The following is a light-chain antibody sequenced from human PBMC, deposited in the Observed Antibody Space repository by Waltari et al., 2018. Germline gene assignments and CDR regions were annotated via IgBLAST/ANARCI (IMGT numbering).Light chain of an antibody. V-gene: IGKV3-15*01. CDR2: GAS. J-gene: IGKJ5*01. CDR3: QQYNRWPPIT. CDR1: QSISDN. Sequence: VMTQSPATLSVSPGERATLSCRASQSISDNLAWYQQKRGQAPRLLIYGASTRATGIPDRFTGSGSGTDFTLTISSLQSEDSAVYYCQQYNRWPPITFGQGTRLEI.